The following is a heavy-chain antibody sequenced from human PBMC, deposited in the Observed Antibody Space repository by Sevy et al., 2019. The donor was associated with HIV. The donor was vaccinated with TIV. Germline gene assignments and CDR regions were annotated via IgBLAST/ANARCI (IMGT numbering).Heavy chain of an antibody. D-gene: IGHD1-26*01. V-gene: IGHV4-59*08. J-gene: IGHJ4*02. CDR3: AGENAWGRGYS. Sequence: SETLSLTCTVSSGSITSSYWHWIRQPPGKGLEWVSNIYYNGNINSNPSPTSRVTLSLDTSKNKFSLRLSVVTAADTAMYYCAGENAWGRGYSWGQGTLVTVSS. CDR2: IYYNGNI. CDR1: SGSITSSY.